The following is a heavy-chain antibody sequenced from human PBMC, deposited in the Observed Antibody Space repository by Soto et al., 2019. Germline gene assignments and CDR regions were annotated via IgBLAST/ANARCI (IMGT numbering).Heavy chain of an antibody. Sequence: EVQLLESGGGLVQPGGSLRLSCEASGFSFSNYALSWVRQSPGKGLAWVSTFSAGGRAYYADSVKGRFTIAKDTSKNTLPLQASSLRAEDTAVYYCAKESMPEHYGDTLFDYWGQGTLVTVSS. V-gene: IGHV3-23*01. J-gene: IGHJ4*02. CDR2: FSAGGRA. CDR1: GFSFSNYA. D-gene: IGHD4-17*01. CDR3: AKESMPEHYGDTLFDY.